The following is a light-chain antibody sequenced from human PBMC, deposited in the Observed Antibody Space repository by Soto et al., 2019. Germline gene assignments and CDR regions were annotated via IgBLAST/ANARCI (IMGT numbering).Light chain of an antibody. J-gene: IGKJ4*01. Sequence: MTQSPSTLSASVGDRVTITCRASQSVSSNLAWYQQKPGQAPRLLIYGASTRATGIPARFSGSGSGTEFTLTISSLQSEDFAVYFCQQYNVWPLTFGGGTKVDIK. V-gene: IGKV3-15*01. CDR2: GAS. CDR3: QQYNVWPLT. CDR1: QSVSSN.